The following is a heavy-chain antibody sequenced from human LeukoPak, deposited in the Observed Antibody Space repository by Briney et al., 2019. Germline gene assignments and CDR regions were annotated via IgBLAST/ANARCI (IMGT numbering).Heavy chain of an antibody. V-gene: IGHV4-59*01. CDR1: GGSISSYY. J-gene: IGHJ4*02. CDR2: IYYSGST. D-gene: IGHD4-17*01. CDR3: ARWAQMTTVTDGIDY. Sequence: SETLSLTCTVSGGSISSYYWSWVRQPPGKGLEWIGYIYYSGSTNYNPSLKSRVTISVDTSKNQFSLKLSSVTAADTAVYYCARWAQMTTVTDGIDYWGQGTLVTVSS.